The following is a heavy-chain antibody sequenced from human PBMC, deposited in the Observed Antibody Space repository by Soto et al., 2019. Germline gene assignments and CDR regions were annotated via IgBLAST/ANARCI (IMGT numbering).Heavy chain of an antibody. CDR2: IYPSDSDT. D-gene: IGHD3-10*02. V-gene: IGHV5-51*01. Sequence: PGESLKISCKGSGYTFTSYCIGWVRQMPGEGVDVKDIIYPSDSDTRYSPASQGKVTISAHKSITPAYLQRSSPKAADTAMYYCVRSGTRSGRFSDYWGQGTLVTVSS. J-gene: IGHJ4*02. CDR3: VRSGTRSGRFSDY. CDR1: GYTFTSYC.